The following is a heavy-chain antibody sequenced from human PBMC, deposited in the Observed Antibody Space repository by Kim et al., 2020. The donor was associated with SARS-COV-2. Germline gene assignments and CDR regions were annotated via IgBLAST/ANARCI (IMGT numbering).Heavy chain of an antibody. D-gene: IGHD6-13*01. CDR1: GGSFSGYY. V-gene: IGHV4-34*01. J-gene: IGHJ4*02. CDR3: ARGPAGTGDY. Sequence: SETLSLTCAVYGGSFSGYYWSWIRQPPGKGREWIGEINHSGSTNYNPSLKSRVTISVDTSKNQFSLKLSSVTAADTAVYYCARGPAGTGDYWGQGTLVTVSS. CDR2: INHSGST.